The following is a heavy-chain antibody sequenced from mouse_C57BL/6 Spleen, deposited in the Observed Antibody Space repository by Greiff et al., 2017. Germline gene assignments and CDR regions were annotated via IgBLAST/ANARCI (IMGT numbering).Heavy chain of an antibody. V-gene: IGHV1-64*01. CDR1: GYTFTSYW. CDR3: AIYYDYDGGFAY. J-gene: IGHJ3*01. Sequence: QVHVKQPGAELVKPGASVKLSCKASGYTFTSYWMHWVKQRPGQGLEWIGMIHPNSGSTNYNEKFKSKATLTVDKSSSTAYMQLSSLTSEDSAVYYCAIYYDYDGGFAYWGQGTLVTVSA. D-gene: IGHD2-4*01. CDR2: IHPNSGST.